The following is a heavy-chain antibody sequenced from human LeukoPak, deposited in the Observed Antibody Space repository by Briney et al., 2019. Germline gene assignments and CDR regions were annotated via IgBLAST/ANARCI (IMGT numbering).Heavy chain of an antibody. D-gene: IGHD6-13*01. J-gene: IGHJ4*02. Sequence: ASVKVSCKASGYTFTGYYMHWVRQAPGQGLEWMGWINPNSGGTNYAQKFQGRVTMTRDTSISTAYMELSRLRSDDTAVYYCASDKYSSSWYNPPSDYWGQGTLVTVSS. CDR3: ASDKYSSSWYNPPSDY. V-gene: IGHV1-2*02. CDR1: GYTFTGYY. CDR2: INPNSGGT.